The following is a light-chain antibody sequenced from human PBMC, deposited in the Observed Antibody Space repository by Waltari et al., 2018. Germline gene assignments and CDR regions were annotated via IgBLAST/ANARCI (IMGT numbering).Light chain of an antibody. CDR2: KVS. Sequence: DGISYLNWFHQRPGHALRLLIDKVSNRDSGVPDRFSGSGSGTDCTLMISSVEADDVGVYFCMQATHWPVTFGQGTRLEIK. CDR3: MQATHWPVT. CDR1: DGISY. J-gene: IGKJ5*01. V-gene: IGKV2-30*01.